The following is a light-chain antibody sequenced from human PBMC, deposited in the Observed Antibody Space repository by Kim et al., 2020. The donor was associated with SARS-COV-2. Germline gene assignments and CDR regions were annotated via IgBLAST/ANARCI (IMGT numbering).Light chain of an antibody. Sequence: DSVGDRVTITCRASQSLSGWLAWYQQKPGKAPKLLIYKASSLESGVPSRFSGSGSGTEFTLTISSLQPDDFATYYCQQYKTYPLTFGGGTKVDIK. CDR1: QSLSGW. V-gene: IGKV1-5*03. J-gene: IGKJ4*01. CDR3: QQYKTYPLT. CDR2: KAS.